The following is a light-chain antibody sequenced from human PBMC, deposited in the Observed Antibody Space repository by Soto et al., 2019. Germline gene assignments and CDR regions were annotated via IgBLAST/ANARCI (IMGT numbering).Light chain of an antibody. V-gene: IGKV1-39*01. CDR3: QQSYSTPIT. CDR1: QSISSY. J-gene: IGKJ5*01. Sequence: DIQMTQSPSSLSASVGYRVTITCRASQSISSYLNWYQQKPGKAPKLLIYAASSLQSGVPSRFSGSGSGTDSTLTISSLQPEDFATYYCQQSYSTPITFGQGTRLEIK. CDR2: AAS.